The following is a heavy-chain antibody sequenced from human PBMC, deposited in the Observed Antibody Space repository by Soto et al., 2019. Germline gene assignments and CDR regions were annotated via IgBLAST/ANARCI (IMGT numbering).Heavy chain of an antibody. CDR3: ARMSQRVVVAASFNY. CDR1: GGSISSSSYY. Sequence: QLQLQESGPGLVKPSETLSLTCTVSGGSISSSSYYWGWIRQPPGEGLEWIGSIYYSGSTYYNPSLKSRVTISVDTSKNQFSLKLSSVTAADTAVYYCARMSQRVVVAASFNYWGQGTLVTVSS. CDR2: IYYSGST. D-gene: IGHD2-15*01. V-gene: IGHV4-39*01. J-gene: IGHJ4*02.